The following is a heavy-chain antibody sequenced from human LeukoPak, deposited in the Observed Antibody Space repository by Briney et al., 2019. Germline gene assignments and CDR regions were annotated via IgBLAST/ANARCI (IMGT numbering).Heavy chain of an antibody. CDR1: GYTFTSYG. V-gene: IGHV1-18*01. Sequence: ASVKVSCKASGYTFTSYGISWVRQAPGQGLEWMGWNSAYNGNTNYAQKLQSRFSMTTDTSTSTAYMELRSLRSDDTAVYFCARVVCSGSECYSADYWGQGTLVTVSS. CDR2: NSAYNGNT. D-gene: IGHD2-15*01. CDR3: ARVVCSGSECYSADY. J-gene: IGHJ4*02.